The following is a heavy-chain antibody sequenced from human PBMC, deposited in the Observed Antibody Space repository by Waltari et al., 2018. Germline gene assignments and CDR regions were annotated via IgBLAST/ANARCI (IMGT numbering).Heavy chain of an antibody. Sequence: QVQLQESDPGLVKPSETLSLTYTVSGTSISSYYWSCIRQPPGKGLEWIGFVSNSGSTNYNPSLKSRVTISLDTSNNQLSLKLSSMTAADSAVYYCARDLHILVAGTYYYAMDVWGLGTAVTVSS. CDR3: ARDLHILVAGTYYYAMDV. V-gene: IGHV4-59*01. D-gene: IGHD6-19*01. J-gene: IGHJ6*02. CDR2: VSNSGST. CDR1: GTSISSYY.